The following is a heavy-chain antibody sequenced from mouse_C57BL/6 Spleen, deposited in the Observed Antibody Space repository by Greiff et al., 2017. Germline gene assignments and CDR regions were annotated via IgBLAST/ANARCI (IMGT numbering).Heavy chain of an antibody. CDR2: ISSGGDYI. CDR3: TRAPSTMVTTFYFDY. D-gene: IGHD2-2*01. V-gene: IGHV5-9-1*02. Sequence: EVKLMESGEGLVKPGGSLKLSCAASGFTFSSYAMSWVRQTPEKRLEWVAYISSGGDYIYYADTVKGRFTISRDNARNTLYLQMSSLKSEDTAMYYCTRAPSTMVTTFYFDYWGQGTTLTVSS. J-gene: IGHJ2*01. CDR1: GFTFSSYA.